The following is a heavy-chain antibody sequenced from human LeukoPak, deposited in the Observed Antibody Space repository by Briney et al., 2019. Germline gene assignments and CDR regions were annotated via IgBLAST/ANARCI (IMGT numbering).Heavy chain of an antibody. CDR3: ARVGHLLYAGYYYMDV. Sequence: PGGSLRLSCAASGFTFSSYGMHWVRQAPGKGLEWVAFIRYDGSNKYYADSVKGRFTISRDNSKNTLYLQMNSLRAEDTAVYYCARVGHLLYAGYYYMDVWGKGTTVTISS. CDR1: GFTFSSYG. V-gene: IGHV3-30*02. J-gene: IGHJ6*03. D-gene: IGHD2-2*02. CDR2: IRYDGSNK.